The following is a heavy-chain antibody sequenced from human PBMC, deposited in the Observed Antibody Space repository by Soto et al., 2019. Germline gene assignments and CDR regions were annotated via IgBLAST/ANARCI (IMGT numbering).Heavy chain of an antibody. CDR3: ARDRGYYGSGSCDLTVKAEHWLDP. CDR2: INPNSGGT. D-gene: IGHD3-10*01. CDR1: GYTFTGNY. V-gene: IGHV1-2*04. J-gene: IGHJ5*02. Sequence: ASVPVSCKTSGYTFTGNYIHWLRQSPGQRLEWMGWINPNSGGTNYAQKFQSWATMTRDTSNSTASMELSRLTSEDTAVYFCARDRGYYGSGSCDLTVKAEHWLDPWGQGILVTVSS.